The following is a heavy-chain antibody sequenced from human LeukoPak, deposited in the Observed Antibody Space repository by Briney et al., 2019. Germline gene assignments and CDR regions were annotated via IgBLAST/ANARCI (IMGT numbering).Heavy chain of an antibody. J-gene: IGHJ6*02. V-gene: IGHV3-30-3*02. Sequence: PGRSLRLSCATSGFTLSSFAMHWVRQAPGKGLEWVAVTSSDGSSKYYADSVKGRFTLSRDNSKNTLSLQMNSLRGEDTAVYYCATEGRGLYYYGMDVWGQGTTVTISS. CDR3: ATEGRGLYYYGMDV. CDR1: GFTLSSFA. D-gene: IGHD1-26*01. CDR2: TSSDGSSK.